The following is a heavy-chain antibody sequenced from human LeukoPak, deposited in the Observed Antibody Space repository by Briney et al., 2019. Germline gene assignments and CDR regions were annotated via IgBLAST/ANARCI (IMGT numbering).Heavy chain of an antibody. CDR3: ASPQYYDILTGYSGHTWFDP. Sequence: SETLSLTCTVPGGSISSSSYYWGWIRQPPGMGLEWIGSIYYSGSTYYNPSLKSRVTISVDTSMNQFSLKLSSVTAADTAVYYCASPQYYDILTGYSGHTWFDPWGQGTLVTVSS. CDR2: IYYSGST. D-gene: IGHD3-9*01. CDR1: GGSISSSSYY. V-gene: IGHV4-39*01. J-gene: IGHJ5*02.